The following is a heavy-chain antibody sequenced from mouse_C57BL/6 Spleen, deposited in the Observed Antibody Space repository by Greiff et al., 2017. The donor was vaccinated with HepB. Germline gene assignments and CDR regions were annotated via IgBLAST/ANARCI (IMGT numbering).Heavy chain of an antibody. CDR3: ARNDYGHFDV. V-gene: IGHV1-69*01. J-gene: IGHJ1*03. D-gene: IGHD2-3*01. CDR2: IDPSDSYT. CDR1: GYNFTSYW. Sequence: VQLQQPGAELVMPGASVKLSCKASGYNFTSYWMHWVKQRPGQGLEWIGEIDPSDSYTNYNQKFKGKSTLTVDKSSSTAYMQLSSLTSEDSAVYYCARNDYGHFDVWGTGTTVTVSS.